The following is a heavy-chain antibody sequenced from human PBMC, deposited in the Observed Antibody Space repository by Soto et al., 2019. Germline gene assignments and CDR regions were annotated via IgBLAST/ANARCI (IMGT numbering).Heavy chain of an antibody. CDR3: ARDPGL. Sequence: QQQLQESGSGLVKPSQTLSLTCAVSGGSISSGGYSWSWIRQRPGKGLEWIGYIYPSGSTYYNPSLKSRVTISVDRSKKQFSLKLSSVTAPDTAVYYCARDPGLWGRGTLVTVSS. J-gene: IGHJ2*01. CDR2: IYPSGST. V-gene: IGHV4-30-2*01. CDR1: GGSISSGGYS.